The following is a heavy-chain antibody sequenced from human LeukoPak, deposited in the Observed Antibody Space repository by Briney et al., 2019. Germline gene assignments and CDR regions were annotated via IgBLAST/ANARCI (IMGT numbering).Heavy chain of an antibody. J-gene: IGHJ4*02. V-gene: IGHV4-34*01. CDR2: INHSGST. CDR1: GGSFSGYY. D-gene: IGHD4/OR15-4a*01. Sequence: SETLSLTCAVYGGSFSGYYWSWIRQPPGKGLEWIGEINHSGSTNYNPSLKSRVTISVDTSKNQFSLKPSSVTAADTAVYYCARGGGHMVLWSQGTLVTVSS. CDR3: ARGGGHMVL.